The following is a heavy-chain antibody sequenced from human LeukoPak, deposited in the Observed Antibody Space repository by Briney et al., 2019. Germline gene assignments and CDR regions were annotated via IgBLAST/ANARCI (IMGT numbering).Heavy chain of an antibody. CDR1: GFTFSDYS. Sequence: GGSLRLSCAASGFTFSDYSMYWVRQAPGKGLEWISYVGISSGNTKYADSVKGRFTISGDKAKNSLYLQMNSLRVEDTAVYYCARDTKYAFDNWGQGTLVTVSS. D-gene: IGHD2-2*01. J-gene: IGHJ4*02. CDR3: ARDTKYAFDN. V-gene: IGHV3-48*01. CDR2: VGISSGNT.